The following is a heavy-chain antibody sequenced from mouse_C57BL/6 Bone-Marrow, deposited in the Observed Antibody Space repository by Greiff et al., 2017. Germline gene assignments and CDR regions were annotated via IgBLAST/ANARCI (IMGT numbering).Heavy chain of an antibody. CDR1: GYTFTSYW. Sequence: QVQLKQPGAELVKPGASVKLSCKASGYTFTSYWMHWVKQRPGQGLEWIGMIHPNSGSANYNEKFKSKATLTVDKSSSTAYMQLSSLTSEDSAVYYCAKRGYDGLDYWGQGTTLTVSS. V-gene: IGHV1-64*01. CDR3: AKRGYDGLDY. CDR2: IHPNSGSA. J-gene: IGHJ2*01. D-gene: IGHD3-1*01.